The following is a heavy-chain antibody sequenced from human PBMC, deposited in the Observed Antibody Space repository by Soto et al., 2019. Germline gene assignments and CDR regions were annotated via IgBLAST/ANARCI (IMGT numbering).Heavy chain of an antibody. CDR1: GFTFSNNA. CDR2: ISGSGGTT. CDR3: ANFFVETGSNSGWPWSFHY. Sequence: EVQLLESGGGLVQPGRSLRLSCAASGFTFSNNAMSWVRQAPGQGLDWVSAISGSGGTTYYADSVKGRFTISRDNSKNTLFLQMNSLRAEDAAVYYCANFFVETGSNSGWPWSFHYWGQGTLVTVSS. J-gene: IGHJ4*02. V-gene: IGHV3-23*01. D-gene: IGHD6-25*01.